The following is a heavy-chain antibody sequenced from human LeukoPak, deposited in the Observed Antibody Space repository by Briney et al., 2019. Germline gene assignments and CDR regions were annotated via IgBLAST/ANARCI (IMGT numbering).Heavy chain of an antibody. CDR1: GFTVSSNS. D-gene: IGHD4-17*01. CDR3: ARRVTTFLS. V-gene: IGHV3-21*01. Sequence: GGSLRLSCTASGFTVSSNSLNWVRQAPGKGLEWVASISSTGTYMYYGDSLKGRFTISRDNAKNTLYLQLDSLRAEDTATYYCARRVTTFLSWGQGTLVIVSS. J-gene: IGHJ4*02. CDR2: ISSTGTYM.